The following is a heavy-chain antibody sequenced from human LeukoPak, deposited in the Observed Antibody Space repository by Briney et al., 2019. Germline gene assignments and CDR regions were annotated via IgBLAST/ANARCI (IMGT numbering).Heavy chain of an antibody. CDR3: ARRPSGSNPFDY. V-gene: IGHV4-59*08. CDR1: GGSISSYY. CDR2: IYYSWST. Sequence: SETLSLTCTVSGGSISSYYWSWIRQPPGKGLDGIGYIYYSWSTHYNPSLKSRVTISVDTSKNQFSLQLSSVTAADTAVYYCARRPSGSNPFDYWGQGTLVTVSS. D-gene: IGHD6-25*01. J-gene: IGHJ4*02.